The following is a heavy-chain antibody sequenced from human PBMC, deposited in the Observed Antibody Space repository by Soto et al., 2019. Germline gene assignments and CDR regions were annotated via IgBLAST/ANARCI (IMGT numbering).Heavy chain of an antibody. D-gene: IGHD3-10*01. Sequence: GGSLRLSCAASGFTFDDYAMHWVRQAPGKGLEWVSGISWNSGSIGYADSVKGRFTISRDNAKNSLYLQMNSLRAEDTALYYCAKAPAGSAFDIWGQGTMVTVSS. V-gene: IGHV3-9*01. J-gene: IGHJ3*02. CDR1: GFTFDDYA. CDR3: AKAPAGSAFDI. CDR2: ISWNSGSI.